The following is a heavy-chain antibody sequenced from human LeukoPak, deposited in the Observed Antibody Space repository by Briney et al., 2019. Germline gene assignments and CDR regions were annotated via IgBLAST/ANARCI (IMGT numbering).Heavy chain of an antibody. CDR2: INREGNEK. CDR1: GFTFSSYG. J-gene: IGHJ4*02. CDR3: ARVGTWELQRVFDF. V-gene: IGHV3-7*01. Sequence: GGSLRLSCAASGFTFSSYGMHWVRQAPGKGLEWVANINREGNEKYYVDSVKGRFTISRDNAKNSVDLQMDSLRVEDTAVYYCARVGTWELQRVFDFWGQGTLVTVSS. D-gene: IGHD1-26*01.